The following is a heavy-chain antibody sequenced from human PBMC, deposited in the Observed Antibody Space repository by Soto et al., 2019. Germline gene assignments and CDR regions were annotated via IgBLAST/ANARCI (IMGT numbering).Heavy chain of an antibody. CDR2: IKSKTDGGTT. J-gene: IGHJ3*02. Sequence: PGGSLRLSCAASGFTFSNAWMNWVRQAPGKGLEWVGRIKSKTDGGTTDYAAPVKGRFTISRDDSKNTLYLQMNSLKTEDTAVYYCTTDRPHHPRWRAFDIWDQGTMVTVSS. CDR3: TTDRPHHPRWRAFDI. V-gene: IGHV3-15*07. D-gene: IGHD2-15*01. CDR1: GFTFSNAW.